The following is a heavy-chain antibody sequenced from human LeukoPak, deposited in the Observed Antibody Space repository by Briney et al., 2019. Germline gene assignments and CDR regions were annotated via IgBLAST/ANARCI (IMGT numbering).Heavy chain of an antibody. Sequence: GASVKVSCKASGGTFSSYAISWVRQATGQGLEWMGWMNPNSGNTGYAQKFQGRVTMTRNTSISTAYMELSSLRSEDTAVYYCARGGYCDRDFDYWGQGTLVTVSS. V-gene: IGHV1-8*02. CDR2: MNPNSGNT. CDR1: GGTFSSYA. D-gene: IGHD4-17*01. J-gene: IGHJ4*02. CDR3: ARGGYCDRDFDY.